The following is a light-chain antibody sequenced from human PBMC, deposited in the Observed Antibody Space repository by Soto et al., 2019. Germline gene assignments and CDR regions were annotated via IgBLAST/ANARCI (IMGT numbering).Light chain of an antibody. J-gene: IGKJ4*01. Sequence: EIVLTQSPATLSLSPGERATLSCRASQSISSHLVWYQQRPGQAPRLLMYDASNRATGIPARFSGSGSGTDFTLTISSLEPEDFAVYYCQQRPNWPLTFGGGTKAEIK. V-gene: IGKV3-11*01. CDR2: DAS. CDR1: QSISSH. CDR3: QQRPNWPLT.